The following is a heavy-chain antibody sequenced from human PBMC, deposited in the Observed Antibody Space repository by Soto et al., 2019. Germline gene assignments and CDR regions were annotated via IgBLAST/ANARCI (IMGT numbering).Heavy chain of an antibody. J-gene: IGHJ4*02. V-gene: IGHV3-15*07. CDR1: GFTISSAW. D-gene: IGHD1-26*01. CDR3: TTGSVEGY. CDR2: IKTKTQGETT. Sequence: EVQLVESGGGLVKPGESLRLSCAVSGFTISSAWMNWVRQAPGKGLEWVGRIKTKTQGETTDYAAPVKGRFTISRDDSENTLSLQMNSLQIEDTAVYYCTTGSVEGYWGQGTLVTVSS.